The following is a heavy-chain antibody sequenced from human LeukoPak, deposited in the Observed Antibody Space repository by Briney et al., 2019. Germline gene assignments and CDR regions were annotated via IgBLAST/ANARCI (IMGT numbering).Heavy chain of an antibody. D-gene: IGHD2-21*02. CDR1: GFTFSSYA. CDR2: ISGSGGST. J-gene: IGHJ6*02. V-gene: IGHV3-23*01. Sequence: GGSLRLSCAASGFTFSSYAMSWVRQAPGKGLEWVSAISGSGGSTYYADSVKGRFTISRDNSKNTLYLQMNSLRAEDTAVYYCAKDIVVVTAIPAPYYYYGMDVWGQGTTVTVSS. CDR3: AKDIVVVTAIPAPYYYYGMDV.